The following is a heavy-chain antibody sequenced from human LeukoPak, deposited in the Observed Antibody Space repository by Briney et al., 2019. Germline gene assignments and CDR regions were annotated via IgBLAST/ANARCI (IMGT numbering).Heavy chain of an antibody. J-gene: IGHJ5*02. Sequence: GASVKVTCKVSGYSHVGLSMHWVRHAPAKGLEWMGGLDPEEDETIYAQKFQGRVTMNEVPSTETEYMELTSLTSEDTAVYYCTNGGGSDSWFDPWRQGTLVSVSS. CDR1: GYSHVGLS. V-gene: IGHV1-24*01. CDR3: TNGGGSDSWFDP. D-gene: IGHD1-26*01. CDR2: LDPEEDET.